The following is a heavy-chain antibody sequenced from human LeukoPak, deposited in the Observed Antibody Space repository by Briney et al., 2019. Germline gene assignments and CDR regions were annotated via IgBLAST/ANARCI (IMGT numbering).Heavy chain of an antibody. V-gene: IGHV4-59*01. CDR3: AREGSRRLYMDV. CDR2: AYYSGST. Sequence: SETLSLTCTVSGGSIKSNYWSWIRQPPGKGLEWIGYAYYSGSTNYNPSLKSRVTMSLDTSKSQFSLKLSSVTAADTAVYYCAREGSRRLYMDVWGRGTTVTVSS. J-gene: IGHJ6*03. D-gene: IGHD6-25*01. CDR1: GGSIKSNY.